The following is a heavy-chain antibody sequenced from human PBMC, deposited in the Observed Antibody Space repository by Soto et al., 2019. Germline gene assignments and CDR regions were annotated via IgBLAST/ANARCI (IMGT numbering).Heavy chain of an antibody. CDR1: GYTFTGYY. V-gene: IGHV1-2*04. Sequence: ASVKVSCKASGYTFTGYYMHWVRQAPGQGLEWMGWINPNSGGTNYAQKFQGWVTMTRDTSISTAYMELSRLRSDDTAVYYCATEAYSSSWSLDVWGQGTTVTVSS. D-gene: IGHD6-13*01. J-gene: IGHJ6*02. CDR3: ATEAYSSSWSLDV. CDR2: INPNSGGT.